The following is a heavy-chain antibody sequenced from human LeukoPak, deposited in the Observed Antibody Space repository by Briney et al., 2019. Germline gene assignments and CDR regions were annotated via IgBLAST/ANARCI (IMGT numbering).Heavy chain of an antibody. J-gene: IGHJ6*03. D-gene: IGHD3-22*01. V-gene: IGHV3-30*04. Sequence: GRSLRLSCAASGFTFSSYAMHWVRRAPGKGLEWVAVIWYGGSNKYYADSVKGRFTISRDNSKNTLYLQMNSLRAEDTAVYYCAKGLAVKNYMAVWGKGTTVTVSS. CDR2: IWYGGSNK. CDR3: AKGLAVKNYMAV. CDR1: GFTFSSYA.